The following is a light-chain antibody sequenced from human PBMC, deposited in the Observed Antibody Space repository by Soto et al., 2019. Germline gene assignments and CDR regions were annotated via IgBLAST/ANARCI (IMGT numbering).Light chain of an antibody. V-gene: IGKV1-39*01. Sequence: DIQMTQSPSSLSASIGDRLTITCRASQSISTSLNWYQQKPGKAPNLLIYTASTFQSGVPSRFSGSGSGTDFTLTITSLQPEDFATYYCQQTYTSPFTFGPGTKVDIK. CDR1: QSISTS. CDR2: TAS. J-gene: IGKJ3*01. CDR3: QQTYTSPFT.